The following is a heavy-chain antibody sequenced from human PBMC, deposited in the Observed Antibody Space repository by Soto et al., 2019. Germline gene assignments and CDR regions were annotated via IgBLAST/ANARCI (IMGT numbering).Heavy chain of an antibody. CDR3: ASQRDGYNHGYFDY. CDR1: GGSFSCYY. V-gene: IGHV4-34*01. CDR2: INHSGST. Sequence: SETLCLTCAVYGGSFSCYYWSWIRQPPGKGLEWIGEINHSGSTNYNPSLKSRVTISVDTSKNQFSLKLSSVTAADTAVYYCASQRDGYNHGYFDYWGQGTLVTVSS. J-gene: IGHJ4*02. D-gene: IGHD5-12*01.